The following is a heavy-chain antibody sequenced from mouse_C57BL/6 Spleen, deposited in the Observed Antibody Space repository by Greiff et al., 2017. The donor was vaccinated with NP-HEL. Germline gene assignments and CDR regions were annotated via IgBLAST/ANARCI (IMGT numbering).Heavy chain of an antibody. J-gene: IGHJ2*01. CDR1: GYSITSGYY. Sequence: ESGPGLMKPSQSLSLTCSVTGYSITSGYYWNWIRQFPGNKLEWMGYISYDGSNNYNPSLKNRISITRDTSKNQFFLKLNSVTTEDTATYYCARAYGSCFDYWGQGTTLTVSS. D-gene: IGHD1-1*01. V-gene: IGHV3-6*01. CDR2: ISYDGSN. CDR3: ARAYGSCFDY.